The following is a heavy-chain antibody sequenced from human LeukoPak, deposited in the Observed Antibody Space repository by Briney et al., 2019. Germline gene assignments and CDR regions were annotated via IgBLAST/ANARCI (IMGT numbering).Heavy chain of an antibody. CDR3: ARGRGIRYYYDSSGYYPFDY. V-gene: IGHV1-18*01. D-gene: IGHD3-22*01. Sequence: ASVKVSCKASGYTFTSYGISWARQAPGQGLEWMGWISAYNGNTNYAQKLQGRVTMTTDTSTSTAYMELRSLRSDDTDVYYCARGRGIRYYYDSSGYYPFDYWGQGTLVTVSS. CDR2: ISAYNGNT. CDR1: GYTFTSYG. J-gene: IGHJ4*02.